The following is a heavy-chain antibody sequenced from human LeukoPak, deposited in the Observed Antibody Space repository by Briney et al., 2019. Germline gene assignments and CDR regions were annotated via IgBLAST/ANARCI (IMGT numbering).Heavy chain of an antibody. V-gene: IGHV3-23*01. J-gene: IGHJ4*02. CDR3: AKDPIFSGSYGVFDS. CDR1: GFTFSGCA. D-gene: IGHD1-26*01. Sequence: GGSLRLSCAASGFTFSGCAMSWVRQAPGKGLEWVSTIIDSGNSLYYADSVEGRFTISRDNSKDTLYLQMNSLRAGDTAVYYCAKDPIFSGSYGVFDSWGQGTLVTVSS. CDR2: IIDSGNSL.